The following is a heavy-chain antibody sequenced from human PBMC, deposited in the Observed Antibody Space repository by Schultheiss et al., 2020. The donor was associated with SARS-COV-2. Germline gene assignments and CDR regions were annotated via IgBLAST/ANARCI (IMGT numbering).Heavy chain of an antibody. CDR3: ARDRYCSGGSCYSVMG. J-gene: IGHJ4*02. Sequence: SCTVSGGSISSSSYYWGWIRQPPGKGLEWIGSIYYSGSTYYNPSLKSRVTISVDTSKNQFSLKLSSVTAADTAVYYCARDRYCSGGSCYSVMGWGQGTLVTVSS. CDR2: IYYSGST. D-gene: IGHD2-15*01. V-gene: IGHV4-39*07. CDR1: GGSISSSSYY.